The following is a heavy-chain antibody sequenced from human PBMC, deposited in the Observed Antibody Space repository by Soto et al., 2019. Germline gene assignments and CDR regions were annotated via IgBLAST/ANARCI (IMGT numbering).Heavy chain of an antibody. V-gene: IGHV4-34*01. Sequence: SETLSLTCAVYGGSFSGYYWSWIRQPPGKGLEWIGEINHSGSTNYNPSLKSRVTISVDTSKNQFSLKLSSVTAADTAVYYCARRYGSLFDYWGQGSLVTGSS. D-gene: IGHD5-18*01. CDR2: INHSGST. CDR1: GGSFSGYY. J-gene: IGHJ4*02. CDR3: ARRYGSLFDY.